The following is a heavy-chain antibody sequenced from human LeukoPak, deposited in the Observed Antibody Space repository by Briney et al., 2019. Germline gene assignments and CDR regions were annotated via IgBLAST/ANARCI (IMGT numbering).Heavy chain of an antibody. D-gene: IGHD2-2*01. V-gene: IGHV4-59*01. CDR1: GGSISSYY. J-gene: IGHJ4*02. CDR3: ARQVDCSSTSCYVLEPYFDY. CDR2: IYYSGST. Sequence: SETLSLTCTVSGGSISSYYWSCIRQPPGKGLEWIGYIYYSGSTNYNPSLKSRVTISVDTSKNQFSLKLSSVTAADTAVYYCARQVDCSSTSCYVLEPYFDYWGQGTLVTVSS.